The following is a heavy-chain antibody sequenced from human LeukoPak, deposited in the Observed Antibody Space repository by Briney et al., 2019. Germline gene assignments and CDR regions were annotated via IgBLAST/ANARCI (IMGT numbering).Heavy chain of an antibody. V-gene: IGHV3-30*18. D-gene: IGHD4-23*01. J-gene: IGHJ4*02. CDR2: ISYDGSNK. Sequence: PGRSLRLSCAASGFTFSSYGMHWVRQAPGKGLEWVAVISYDGSNKYYADSVKGRFTISRDNSKNTLYLQMNSLRAEDTAVYYCAKVASFSGGNSYYFDYWGQGTLVTVSS. CDR1: GFTFSSYG. CDR3: AKVASFSGGNSYYFDY.